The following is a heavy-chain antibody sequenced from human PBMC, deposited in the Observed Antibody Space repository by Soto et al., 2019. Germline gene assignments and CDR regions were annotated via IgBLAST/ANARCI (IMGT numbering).Heavy chain of an antibody. CDR1: GGSISSSSYY. V-gene: IGHV4-39*01. Sequence: QLQLQESGPGLVKPSETLSLTCTVSGGSISSSSYYWGWIRQPPGKGLEWIGSIYYSGSTYYNPSLKSRVTISVDTSKNQFSLKLSSVTAADTAVYYCARQYYGPPRGMNAFDIWGQGTMVTVSS. CDR2: IYYSGST. CDR3: ARQYYGPPRGMNAFDI. D-gene: IGHD4-17*01. J-gene: IGHJ3*02.